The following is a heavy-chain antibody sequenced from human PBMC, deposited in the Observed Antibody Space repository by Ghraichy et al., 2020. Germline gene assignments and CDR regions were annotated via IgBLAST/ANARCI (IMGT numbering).Heavy chain of an antibody. V-gene: IGHV4-34*01. CDR1: GGSFRGYY. CDR2: INHSGST. J-gene: IGHJ5*02. D-gene: IGHD6-19*01. Sequence: SETLSLTCAVYGGSFRGYYWSWIRPPPGKGLEWIGEINHSGSTNYNPSLKSRVTISVDTSKNQFSLKLSSVTAADTAVYYCARFCVRRAVAGTLSFGPWGQGTLVTVSS. CDR3: ARFCVRRAVAGTLSFGP.